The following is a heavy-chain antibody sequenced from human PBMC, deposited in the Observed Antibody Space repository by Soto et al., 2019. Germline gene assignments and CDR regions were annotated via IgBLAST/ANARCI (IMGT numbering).Heavy chain of an antibody. V-gene: IGHV1-69*13. CDR1: GGTFSSYA. CDR2: IIPIFGTA. Sequence: GASVKVSCKASGGTFSSYAISWVRQAPGQGLEWMGGIIPIFGTANYAQKFQGRVTITADESTSTAYMELSSLRSEDTAVYYCARGYSSSSSHYYYGMDVWGQGTTVTVSS. CDR3: ARGYSSSSSHYYYGMDV. J-gene: IGHJ6*02. D-gene: IGHD6-6*01.